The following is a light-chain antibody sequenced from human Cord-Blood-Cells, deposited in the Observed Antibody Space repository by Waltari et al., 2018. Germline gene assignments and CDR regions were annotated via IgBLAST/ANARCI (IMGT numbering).Light chain of an antibody. CDR1: SSDVGGYNY. CDR2: DVS. Sequence: QSALTQPASVSGSPGQSITISCTGTSSDVGGYNYVPWYQQHPGKAPKLMIYDVSNRPSGVSNRFSGSNSGNTAPLTISGLQAEDEADYYCSSYTSSSTVVFGGGTKLTVL. J-gene: IGLJ2*01. V-gene: IGLV2-14*01. CDR3: SSYTSSSTVV.